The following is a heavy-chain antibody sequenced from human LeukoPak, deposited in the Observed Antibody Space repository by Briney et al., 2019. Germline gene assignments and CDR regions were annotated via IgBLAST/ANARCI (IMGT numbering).Heavy chain of an antibody. CDR3: ARASLAAYYMDV. Sequence: SETLSLTCTVPGGSISSHYWSWIRQPPGKGLWWIGYIYYSGSTNYNSSLKSLVTISVDTSKNQFSLKLSSVTAADTAVYYCARASLAAYYMDVWGKGTTVTVSS. J-gene: IGHJ6*03. CDR1: GGSISSHY. CDR2: IYYSGST. D-gene: IGHD6-25*01. V-gene: IGHV4-59*11.